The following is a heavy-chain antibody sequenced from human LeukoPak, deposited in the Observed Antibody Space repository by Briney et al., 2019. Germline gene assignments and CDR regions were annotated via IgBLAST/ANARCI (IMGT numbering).Heavy chain of an antibody. J-gene: IGHJ5*02. D-gene: IGHD6-13*01. V-gene: IGHV3-15*01. Sequence: GGSLRLSCAASGFTFSNAWMSWVRQAPGKGLEWVGRIKSKTDGGTTDYAAPVKGRFTISRDDSKNTLYLQMNSLRAEDTAVYYCAKGTHSSSWHWFDPWGQGTLVTVSS. CDR1: GFTFSNAW. CDR2: IKSKTDGGTT. CDR3: AKGTHSSSWHWFDP.